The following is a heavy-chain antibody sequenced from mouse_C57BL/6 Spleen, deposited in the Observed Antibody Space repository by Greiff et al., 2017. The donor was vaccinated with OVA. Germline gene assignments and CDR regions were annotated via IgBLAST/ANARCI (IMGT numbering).Heavy chain of an antibody. CDR2: IFPGSGST. D-gene: IGHD1-1*01. CDR3: ARHGSSSQAKGHYYAMDY. V-gene: IGHV1-75*01. CDR1: GYTFTDYY. J-gene: IGHJ4*01. Sequence: QVQLKQSGPELVKPGASVKISCKASGYTFTDYYINWVKQRPGQGLEWIGWIFPGSGSTYYNEKFKGKATLTVDKSSSTAYMLLSSLTSEDSAVYFCARHGSSSQAKGHYYAMDYWGQGTSVTVSS.